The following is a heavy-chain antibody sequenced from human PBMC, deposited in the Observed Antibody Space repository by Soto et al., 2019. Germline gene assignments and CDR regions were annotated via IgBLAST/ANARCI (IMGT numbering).Heavy chain of an antibody. Sequence: EVQLLESGGGLVQPGGSLRLSCAASGFSFVNYAMNWVRQAPGKGLEWVSGLSGSGTSTYYADFVKGRFTISRDNSRDTLFLQMNSLTADDTAVYYCAKATTNGGWFNPFDSWGQGALVTVSS. V-gene: IGHV3-23*01. J-gene: IGHJ4*02. D-gene: IGHD6-19*01. CDR1: GFSFVNYA. CDR3: AKATTNGGWFNPFDS. CDR2: LSGSGTST.